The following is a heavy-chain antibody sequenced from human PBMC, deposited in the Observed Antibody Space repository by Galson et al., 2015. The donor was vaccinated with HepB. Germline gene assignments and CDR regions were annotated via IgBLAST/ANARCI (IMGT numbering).Heavy chain of an antibody. Sequence: CAISGDSVSSNSAAWNWIRQSPSRGLEWLGRTYNRSKWYNDYAVSVKSRITINPDTSKNQFSLQLNSVTPEDTAVYYCARGRSSDSSGYYVFDYWGQGTLITVSS. CDR2: TYNRSKWYN. CDR3: ARGRSSDSSGYYVFDY. D-gene: IGHD3-22*01. V-gene: IGHV6-1*01. J-gene: IGHJ4*02. CDR1: GDSVSSNSAA.